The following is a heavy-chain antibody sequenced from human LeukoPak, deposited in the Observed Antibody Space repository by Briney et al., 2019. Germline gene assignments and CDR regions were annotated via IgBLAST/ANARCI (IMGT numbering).Heavy chain of an antibody. CDR3: ARGQGDSSSWYTLYYFDH. D-gene: IGHD6-13*01. CDR1: GGTFSSYA. Sequence: SVKVSCKASGGTFSSYAISWVRQAPGQGLEWMGRIIPILGIANYAQKFQGRVTITADKSTSTAYMELSSLRSEDTAVYYCARGQGDSSSWYTLYYFDHWGQGTLVTVSS. J-gene: IGHJ4*02. CDR2: IIPILGIA. V-gene: IGHV1-69*04.